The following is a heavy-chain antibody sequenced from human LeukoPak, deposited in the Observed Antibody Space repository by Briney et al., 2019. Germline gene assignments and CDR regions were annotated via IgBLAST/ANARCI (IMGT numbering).Heavy chain of an antibody. CDR1: GFTFSDYY. D-gene: IGHD6-25*01. J-gene: IGHJ5*02. CDR3: ARDNGYNWFDP. CDR2: VSSSGSTI. Sequence: PGGSLRLSCASSGFTFSDYYMSWIRPAPGKGLEWVSYVSSSGSTIYYADSVKGRFTISRDNAKNSLYLQMNSLRAEDTAVYYCARDNGYNWFDPWGQGTLVTVSS. V-gene: IGHV3-11*01.